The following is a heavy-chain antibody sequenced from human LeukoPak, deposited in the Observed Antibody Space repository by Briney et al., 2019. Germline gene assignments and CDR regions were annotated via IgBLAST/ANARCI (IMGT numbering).Heavy chain of an antibody. Sequence: SSETLSLTCTVSGYSISSGYYWGWIRQPPGKGLEWIGSIYHSGSTYYNPSLKSRVTISVDTSKNQFSLKLSSVTAADTAVYYCARIFRPIDYYGSGSYLENDYWGQGTLVTVSS. V-gene: IGHV4-38-2*02. J-gene: IGHJ4*02. CDR2: IYHSGST. D-gene: IGHD3-10*01. CDR1: GYSISSGYY. CDR3: ARIFRPIDYYGSGSYLENDY.